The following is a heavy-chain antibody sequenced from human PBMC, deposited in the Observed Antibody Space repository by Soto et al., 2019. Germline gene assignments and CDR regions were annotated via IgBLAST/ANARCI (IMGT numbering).Heavy chain of an antibody. J-gene: IGHJ4*02. D-gene: IGHD2-8*02. CDR1: GYSFSNFW. CDR3: ASSVLVTSTMNYFDL. Sequence: GESLKISRQASGYSFSNFWIAWVRQMPGEGLEWLGIIYPDDSDTRYSPSFLGQVTISADKSIKTTYLQWSSLKASDTAIYFCASSVLVTSTMNYFDLWGQGTLVTVSS. CDR2: IYPDDSDT. V-gene: IGHV5-51*01.